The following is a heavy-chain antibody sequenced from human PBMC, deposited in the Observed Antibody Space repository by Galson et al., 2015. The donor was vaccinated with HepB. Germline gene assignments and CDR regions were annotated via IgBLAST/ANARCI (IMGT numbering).Heavy chain of an antibody. D-gene: IGHD6-19*01. V-gene: IGHV3-53*04. Sequence: SLRLSCAVSEFTAGSSYMTWVCQAPGKGLESVSVIYNGGTTKYADSVKGRFTISRHSSSNSVYLQMNSLRAEDTAVYYCARAHTNGWLAIEHWGQGTLVTVSS. CDR2: IYNGGTT. CDR3: ARAHTNGWLAIEH. CDR1: EFTAGSSY. J-gene: IGHJ1*01.